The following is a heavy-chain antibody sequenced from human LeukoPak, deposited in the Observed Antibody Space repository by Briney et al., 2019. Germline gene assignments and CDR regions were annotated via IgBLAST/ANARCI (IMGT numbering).Heavy chain of an antibody. CDR1: GDSLSSNSAA. J-gene: IGHJ6*03. V-gene: IGHV6-1*01. CDR3: ARLYSYGLHYYYYMDV. CDR2: TYYRSKWYN. Sequence: SQTLSLSCALSGDSLSSNSAAWNWLRQSPSRGLEWLGRTYYRSKWYNDYAVSVKSRITINPDTSKNQFSLQLNSVTPEDTAVYYCARLYSYGLHYYYYMDVWGKGTTVTISS. D-gene: IGHD5-18*01.